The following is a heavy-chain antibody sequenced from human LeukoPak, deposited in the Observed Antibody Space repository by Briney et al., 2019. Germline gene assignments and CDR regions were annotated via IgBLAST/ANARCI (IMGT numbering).Heavy chain of an antibody. CDR3: AKDRAGTPWAD. CDR2: INPGGITT. J-gene: IGHJ4*02. D-gene: IGHD1-1*01. V-gene: IGHV3-23*01. CDR1: GFTFTTYP. Sequence: QPGGSLRLSCAASGFTFTTYPMTWVRQAPGKGLEWVSTINPGGITTYYADSVKGRFTISRDNSKNTVPLQMDSLRADDTAVYYCAKDRAGTPWADWGQGTLVTVSS.